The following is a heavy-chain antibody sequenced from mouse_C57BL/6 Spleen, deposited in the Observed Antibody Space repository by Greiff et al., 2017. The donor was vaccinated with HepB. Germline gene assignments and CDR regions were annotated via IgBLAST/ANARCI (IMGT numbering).Heavy chain of an antibody. J-gene: IGHJ1*03. CDR1: GYTFTDYY. CDR3: ARKGHYGSRHWYFDV. D-gene: IGHD1-1*01. Sequence: VQLQQSGPELVKPGASVKISCKASGYTFTDYYMNWVKQSHGKSLEWIGDINPNNGGTSYNQKFKGKATLTVDKSSSTAYMELRSLTSEDSAVYYCARKGHYGSRHWYFDVWGTGTTVTVSS. CDR2: INPNNGGT. V-gene: IGHV1-26*01.